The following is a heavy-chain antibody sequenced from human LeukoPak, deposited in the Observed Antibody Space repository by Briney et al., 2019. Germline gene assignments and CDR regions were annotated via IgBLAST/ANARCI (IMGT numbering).Heavy chain of an antibody. CDR3: ARDGKGDITMVRGVIERSYYYYGMDV. CDR1: GYTFTSYG. V-gene: IGHV1-18*01. D-gene: IGHD3-10*01. J-gene: IGHJ6*02. CDR2: ISAYNGNT. Sequence: ASVKVSCKASGYTFTSYGISWVRQAPGQGLEWMGWISAYNGNTNYAQKLQGRVTMTTDTSTSTAYMELRSLRSDDTAVYYCARDGKGDITMVRGVIERSYYYYGMDVWGQGTTVTVSS.